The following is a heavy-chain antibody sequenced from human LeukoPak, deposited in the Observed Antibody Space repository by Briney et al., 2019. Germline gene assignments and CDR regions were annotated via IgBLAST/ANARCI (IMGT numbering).Heavy chain of an antibody. J-gene: IGHJ6*02. CDR1: GFSFKRYP. Sequence: GGSLRLSCAASGFSFKRYPFHWVRQAPGKGLEWVAEISYDVNDKLYGDSVRGRFSISRDDSENALYLHINSLRDEDTAIYYCARANCGGACYFSGYGMDGWGPGTTVTVCS. D-gene: IGHD2-21*02. V-gene: IGHV3-30*04. CDR3: ARANCGGACYFSGYGMDG. CDR2: ISYDVNDK.